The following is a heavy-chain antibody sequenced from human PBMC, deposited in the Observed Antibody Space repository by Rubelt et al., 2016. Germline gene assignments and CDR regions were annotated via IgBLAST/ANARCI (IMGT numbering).Heavy chain of an antibody. CDR2: ISGSSAAI. CDR3: ARDHSMATLHSGFDY. CDR1: GFTFNNYA. Sequence: EVQLVESGGGLIQPGGSLRLSCAASGFTFNNYAMNWVRQSPGKGLEWVAYISGSSAAIRYAESVKGRFTGSRASVKKTLYLQMSSLRAEDTAVYYCARDHSMATLHSGFDYWGQGTLVTVSS. V-gene: IGHV3-48*01. J-gene: IGHJ4*02. D-gene: IGHD5-24*01.